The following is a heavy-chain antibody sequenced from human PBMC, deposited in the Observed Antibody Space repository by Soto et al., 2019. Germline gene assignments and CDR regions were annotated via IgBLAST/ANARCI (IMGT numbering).Heavy chain of an antibody. Sequence: TLSLTCTVSGGSISSGGYYWSWIRQHPGKGLEWIGYIYYSGRTYYNPSLHSRVSIAVDTTENQFSLKLTSVTAADTSVYYCARGSFSSSSSWFGPWGRGTLVTVSS. V-gene: IGHV4-31*03. CDR1: GGSISSGGYY. J-gene: IGHJ5*02. CDR3: ARGSFSSSSSWFGP. D-gene: IGHD6-6*01. CDR2: IYYSGRT.